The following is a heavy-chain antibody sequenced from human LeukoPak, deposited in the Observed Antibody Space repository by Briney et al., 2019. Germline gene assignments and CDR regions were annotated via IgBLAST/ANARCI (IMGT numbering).Heavy chain of an antibody. V-gene: IGHV4-59*01. J-gene: IGHJ4*02. CDR3: ARGYDGVFDY. CDR2: IYYSGST. Sequence: SETLSLTCTVFGGSISSYYWSWIRQPPGKGLEWIGYIYYSGSTNYNPSLKSRVTISVDTSKNQFSLKLSSVTAADTAVYYCARGYDGVFDYWGQGTLVTVSS. CDR1: GGSISSYY. D-gene: IGHD3-3*01.